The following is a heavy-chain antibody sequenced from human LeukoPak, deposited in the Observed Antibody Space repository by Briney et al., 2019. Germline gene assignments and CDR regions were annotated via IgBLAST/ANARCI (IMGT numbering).Heavy chain of an antibody. CDR1: GGSISSSSYY. Sequence: PSETLSLTCTVSGGSISSSSYYWGWIRQPPGKGLEWIESIYYSGSTYYNPSLKSRVTISVDTSKNQFSLKLSSVTAADTAVYYCARAIYCSSTSCYRTHSWFDPWGQGTLVTVSS. D-gene: IGHD2-2*02. CDR2: IYYSGST. CDR3: ARAIYCSSTSCYRTHSWFDP. J-gene: IGHJ5*02. V-gene: IGHV4-39*07.